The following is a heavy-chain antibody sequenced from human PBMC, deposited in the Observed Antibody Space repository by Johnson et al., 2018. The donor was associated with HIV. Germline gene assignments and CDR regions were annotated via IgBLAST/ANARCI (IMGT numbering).Heavy chain of an antibody. CDR1: GFTFSSYG. CDR2: IRYDGSNK. V-gene: IGHV3-30*02. J-gene: IGHJ3*02. Sequence: QMQLVESGGGVVQPGRSLRLSCAASGFTFSSYGMHWVRQAPGKGLEWVAFIRYDGSNKYYADSVKGRFTISRDNSKNTLYLQMNSLRAEDTAVYYCAKATTGSDAFDIWGQGTMVTVSS. CDR3: AKATTGSDAFDI. D-gene: IGHD1-1*01.